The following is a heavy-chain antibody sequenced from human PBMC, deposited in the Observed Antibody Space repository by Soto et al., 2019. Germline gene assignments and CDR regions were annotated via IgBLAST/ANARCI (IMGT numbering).Heavy chain of an antibody. CDR3: ASSYGSGYRAFDY. D-gene: IGHD3-10*01. Sequence: GASVKASCKASGDGFECYSRRWVRQAPGLGLEWMGRVNPIVRMSNYAQKFQGRVTMTADKSTSTAYMELSSLRSEDTAIYYCASSYGSGYRAFDYWGQGALVTVSS. CDR2: VNPIVRMS. J-gene: IGHJ4*02. V-gene: IGHV1-69*02. CDR1: GDGFECYS.